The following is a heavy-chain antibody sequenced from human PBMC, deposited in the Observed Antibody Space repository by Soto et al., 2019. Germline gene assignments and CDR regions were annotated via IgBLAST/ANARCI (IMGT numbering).Heavy chain of an antibody. CDR2: IYYSGST. J-gene: IGHJ6*02. CDR1: GVSISSYY. D-gene: IGHD6-13*01. V-gene: IGHV4-59*01. CDR3: ARVPSSRRSGLKVYYYYGMDV. Sequence: SETLSLTCTVSGVSISSYYWSWIRQPPGKGLEWIGYIYYSGSTNYNPSLKSRVTISVDTSKNQFSLKLSSVTAADTAVYYCARVPSSRRSGLKVYYYYGMDVWGQGTTVTVS.